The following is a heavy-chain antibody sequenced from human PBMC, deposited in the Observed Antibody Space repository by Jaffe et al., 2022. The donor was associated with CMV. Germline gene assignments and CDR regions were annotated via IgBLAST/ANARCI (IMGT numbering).Heavy chain of an antibody. V-gene: IGHV3-23*01. D-gene: IGHD5-18*01. CDR1: GFTFSSYA. CDR3: ARTKRPYSYGYRDDAFDI. Sequence: EVQLLESGGGLVQPGGSLRLSCAASGFTFSSYAMSWVRQAPGKGLEWVSAISGSGGSTYYADSVKGRFTISRDNSKNTLYLQMNSLRAEDTAVYYCARTKRPYSYGYRDDAFDIWGQGTMVTVSS. J-gene: IGHJ3*02. CDR2: ISGSGGST.